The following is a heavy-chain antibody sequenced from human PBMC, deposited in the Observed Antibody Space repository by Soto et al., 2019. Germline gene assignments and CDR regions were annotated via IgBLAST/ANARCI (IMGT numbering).Heavy chain of an antibody. CDR1: GYSISSGYY. V-gene: IGHV4-38-2*02. J-gene: IGHJ5*02. Sequence: SETLSLTCAVSGYSISSGYYWGWIRQPPGKGLEWIGSIYHSGSTYYNPSLKSRVTISVDTSKNQFSLKLSSVTAADTAVYYCARDVNSVLMVYQEGNWFDPWGQGTLVTVSS. CDR3: ARDVNSVLMVYQEGNWFDP. D-gene: IGHD2-8*01. CDR2: IYHSGST.